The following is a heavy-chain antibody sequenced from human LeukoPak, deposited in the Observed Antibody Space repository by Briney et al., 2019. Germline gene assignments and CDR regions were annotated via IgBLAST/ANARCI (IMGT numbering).Heavy chain of an antibody. V-gene: IGHV3-53*01. J-gene: IGHJ2*01. CDR2: LYSGSDT. Sequence: GGSLRLSCAASGFSVSLNYMNWVRQAPGKGLEWASILYSGSDTYYADSVKGRFTISRDSSKNMLFLHMNSLRVEDTAVYYCARVGDHFHWYLDLWGRGTLVTVSS. CDR3: ARVGDHFHWYLDL. CDR1: GFSVSLNY. D-gene: IGHD3-3*02.